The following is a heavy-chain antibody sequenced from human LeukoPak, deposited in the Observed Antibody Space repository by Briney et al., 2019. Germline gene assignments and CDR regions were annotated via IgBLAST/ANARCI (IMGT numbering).Heavy chain of an antibody. Sequence: GGSLRLSCAASGFTFSSYAMSWVRQAPGKGLEWVSSISSSSSYIYYADSVKGRFTISRDNAKNSLYLQMNSLRAEDTAVYYCARDVLYYDSSGYYRHDYWGQGTLVTVSS. J-gene: IGHJ4*02. D-gene: IGHD3-22*01. CDR2: ISSSSSYI. CDR1: GFTFSSYA. V-gene: IGHV3-21*01. CDR3: ARDVLYYDSSGYYRHDY.